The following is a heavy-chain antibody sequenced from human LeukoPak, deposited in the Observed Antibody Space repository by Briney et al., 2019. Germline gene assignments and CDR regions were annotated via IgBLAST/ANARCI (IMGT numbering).Heavy chain of an antibody. CDR1: GYTFTSYD. CDR2: MNPNSGNT. CDR3: ARPYGSGSYYKGGYYYYYGMDV. D-gene: IGHD3-10*01. Sequence: GASVKVSCKASGYTFTSYDINWVRQAAGQGLEWMGWMNPNSGNTGYAQKFQGRVTMTRNTSISTAYMELSSLGSEDTAVYYCARPYGSGSYYKGGYYYYYGMDVWGQGTTVTVSS. J-gene: IGHJ6*02. V-gene: IGHV1-8*01.